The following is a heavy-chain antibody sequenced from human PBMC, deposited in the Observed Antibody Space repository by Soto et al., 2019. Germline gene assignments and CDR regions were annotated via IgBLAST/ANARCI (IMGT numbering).Heavy chain of an antibody. Sequence: QVHLVQSGAEVKKPGASVKVSCKGSGYALTTYGITWVRQAPGQGLEWMGWISAHNGNTNYAQKHKGRVTVTTDTSPSTADMELRSLRSDDTGVYYCARGRYGDYWGQGALVTVSS. CDR2: ISAHNGNT. J-gene: IGHJ4*02. CDR3: ARGRYGDY. CDR1: GYALTTYG. V-gene: IGHV1-18*01. D-gene: IGHD1-1*01.